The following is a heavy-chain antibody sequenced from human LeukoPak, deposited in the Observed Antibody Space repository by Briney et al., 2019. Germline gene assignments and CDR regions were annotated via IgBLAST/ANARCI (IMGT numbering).Heavy chain of an antibody. J-gene: IGHJ4*02. CDR3: VKGPRPDITVAHTVEN. V-gene: IGHV3-13*01. D-gene: IGHD6-19*01. CDR1: GFTFSSYD. CDR2: IGIAGDT. Sequence: PGGSLRLSCAASGFTFSSYDMHWVRQAPGRGLEWVSAIGIAGDTYYPDSVKGRFTISRENAKNSMYLQMNSLKDGDTAVYYCVKGPRPDITVAHTVENWGQGTLVTVSS.